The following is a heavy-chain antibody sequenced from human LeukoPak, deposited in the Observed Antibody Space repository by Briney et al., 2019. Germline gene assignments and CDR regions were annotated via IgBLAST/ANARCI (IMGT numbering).Heavy chain of an antibody. D-gene: IGHD2-21*01. V-gene: IGHV1-2*02. J-gene: IGHJ5*02. CDR3: ARADRLHGGPYLIGP. CDR1: GYSFTDYY. CDR2: INPNSGGT. Sequence: ASVKVSCKTSGYSFTDYYMRWVRQAPGQGLEWMGWINPNSGGTSSAQKFQGRVTMTRDTSISTVYMEVSWLTSDDTAIYYCARADRLHGGPYLIGPWGQGTLVTVSS.